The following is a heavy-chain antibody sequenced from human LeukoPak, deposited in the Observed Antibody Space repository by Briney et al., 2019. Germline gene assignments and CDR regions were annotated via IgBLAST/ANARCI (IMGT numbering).Heavy chain of an antibody. J-gene: IGHJ4*02. Sequence: GGSLRLSCAASGFTFSSYTMNWVRQAPGKGLEWVSSISSSSTYIYYADSVKGRFTISRDNARTSLYLQMNSLRAEDTAVYYCAREGCGGGSCYSMAFDYWGQGTVVTVSA. V-gene: IGHV3-21*01. CDR3: AREGCGGGSCYSMAFDY. CDR2: ISSSSTYI. CDR1: GFTFSSYT. D-gene: IGHD2-15*01.